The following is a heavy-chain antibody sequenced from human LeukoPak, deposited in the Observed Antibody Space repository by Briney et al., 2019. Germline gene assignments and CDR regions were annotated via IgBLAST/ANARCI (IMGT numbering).Heavy chain of an antibody. D-gene: IGHD2-8*01. CDR3: AKDRGIFYYRGFDY. V-gene: IGHV3-23*01. CDR1: GFALSNHA. CDR2: VSDSGTST. J-gene: IGHJ4*02. Sequence: PGGSLRLSCAASGFALSNHAMSWVRQAPGKGLEWVSGVSDSGTSTDYADSVKGRFIISRDNSKNMLYLQMSSLRAEDTAVYYCAKDRGIFYYRGFDYWGQGALVTVSS.